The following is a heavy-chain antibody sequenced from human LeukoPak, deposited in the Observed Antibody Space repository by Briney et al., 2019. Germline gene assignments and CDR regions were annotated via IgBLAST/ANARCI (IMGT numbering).Heavy chain of an antibody. CDR3: ARHEGLARPFDY. J-gene: IGHJ4*02. V-gene: IGHV4-59*08. CDR2: IYSTRST. Sequence: SETLSLTCSVSGSSISNYYWSWIRQSPGKGLEWIGYIYSTRSTDYNPSLKSRVTISVETSKNQFSLRLSSVTAADTAVYFCARHEGLARPFDYWGQGTLVPVSS. D-gene: IGHD6-19*01. CDR1: GSSISNYY.